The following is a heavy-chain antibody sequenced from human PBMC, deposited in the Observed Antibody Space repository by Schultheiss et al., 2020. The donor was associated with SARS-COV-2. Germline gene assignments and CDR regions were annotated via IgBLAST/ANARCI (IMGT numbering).Heavy chain of an antibody. CDR3: ARVVGYGNNAGEVGYAMDD. Sequence: GGSLRLSCAASGFAFSSYVLHWVRRAPGKGLECVAIISFGGNNTYYADSVKGRFTISRDNAKNSLDLQMSSLRAEDTAVYYCARVVGYGNNAGEVGYAMDDWGQGTTVTVSS. CDR2: ISFGGNNT. D-gene: IGHD1/OR15-1a*01. V-gene: IGHV3-30-3*01. CDR1: GFAFSSYV. J-gene: IGHJ6*02.